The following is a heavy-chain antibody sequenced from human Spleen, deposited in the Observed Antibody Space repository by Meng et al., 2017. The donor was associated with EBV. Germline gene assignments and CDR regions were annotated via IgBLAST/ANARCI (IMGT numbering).Heavy chain of an antibody. CDR2: INAGDGST. J-gene: IGHJ4*02. D-gene: IGHD2-15*01. CDR3: AKLGGGRRGF. V-gene: IGHV1-3*01. Sequence: FQLGESGAVVKQLGASVKVSGKASGYIFTDYARHGLRQAPGERLESMGWINAGDGSTKYSQRFQGRVTFTRDTSASTAYMELSSLKSEDTAVYYCAKLGGGRRGFWGQGTLVTVSS. CDR1: GYIFTDYA.